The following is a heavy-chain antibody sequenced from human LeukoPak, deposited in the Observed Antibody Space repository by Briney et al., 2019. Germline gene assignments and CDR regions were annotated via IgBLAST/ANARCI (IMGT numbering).Heavy chain of an antibody. CDR3: ARVPPYNWNPDY. CDR2: ISWNSGSI. J-gene: IGHJ4*02. V-gene: IGHV3-9*01. Sequence: GRSLRLSCAASGFTFDDYAMHWVRQAPGKGLEWVSGISWNSGSIGYADSVKGRFTISRDNAKNSLYLQMNSLRAEDTAVYYCARVPPYNWNPDYWGQGTLVTVSS. CDR1: GFTFDDYA. D-gene: IGHD1-20*01.